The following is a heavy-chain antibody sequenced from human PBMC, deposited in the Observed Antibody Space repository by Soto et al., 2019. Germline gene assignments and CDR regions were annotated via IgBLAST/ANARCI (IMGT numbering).Heavy chain of an antibody. CDR2: ISGSGGST. CDR1: GFTFSSYA. D-gene: IGHD3-3*01. Sequence: GGSLRLSCAASGFTFSSYAMSWVRQAPGKGLEWVSAISGSGGSTYYADSVKGRFTISRDNSKNTLYLQMNSLRAEDTAGYYCAKDLSGYYDFWSGYYSPSYYYYGMDVWGQGTTVTVSS. CDR3: AKDLSGYYDFWSGYYSPSYYYYGMDV. V-gene: IGHV3-23*01. J-gene: IGHJ6*02.